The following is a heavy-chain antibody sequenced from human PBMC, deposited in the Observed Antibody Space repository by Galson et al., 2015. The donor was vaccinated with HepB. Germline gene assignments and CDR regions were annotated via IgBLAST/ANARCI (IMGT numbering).Heavy chain of an antibody. D-gene: IGHD3-3*01. CDR2: ISWNSGSI. J-gene: IGHJ6*02. CDR1: GFTFDDYA. V-gene: IGHV3-9*01. Sequence: SLRLSCAASGFTFDDYAMHWVRQAPGKGLEWVSGISWNSGSIGYADSVKGRFTISRDNAKNSLYLQMNSLRAEDTALYYCAKDRPGGYDFWLGEGYYYYGMDVWGQGTTVTVSS. CDR3: AKDRPGGYDFWLGEGYYYYGMDV.